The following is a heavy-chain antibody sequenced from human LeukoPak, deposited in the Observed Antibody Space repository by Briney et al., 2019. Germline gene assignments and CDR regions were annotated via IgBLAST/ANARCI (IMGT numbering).Heavy chain of an antibody. Sequence: SETLSLTCTVSGGSISSYYWSWIRQPPGKGLEWIGYIYYSGSTNYNPSLKSRVTISVDTSKNQFSLKLSSVTAADTAVYYCASSEVGATSADYWGQGTLVTVSS. CDR1: GGSISSYY. V-gene: IGHV4-59*08. CDR2: IYYSGST. D-gene: IGHD1-26*01. J-gene: IGHJ4*02. CDR3: ASSEVGATSADY.